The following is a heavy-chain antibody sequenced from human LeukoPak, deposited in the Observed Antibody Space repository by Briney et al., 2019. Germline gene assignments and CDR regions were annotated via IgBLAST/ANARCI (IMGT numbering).Heavy chain of an antibody. CDR3: ARVVVPAAHGDY. Sequence: ASVKVSCKASGYTFTSYYMQWVRQAPGQGLEWMGIINPSGGTTSYAHKFQGRVTMTRDMSTNTVYMELSSLRSEDTAVYFCARVVVPAAHGDYWGQGTLVTVSS. J-gene: IGHJ4*02. CDR1: GYTFTSYY. V-gene: IGHV1-46*01. D-gene: IGHD2-2*01. CDR2: INPSGGTT.